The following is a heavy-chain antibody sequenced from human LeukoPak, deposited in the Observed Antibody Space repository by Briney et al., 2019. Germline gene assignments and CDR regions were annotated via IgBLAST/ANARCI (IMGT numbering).Heavy chain of an antibody. CDR3: SRAGGYDFWIDH. V-gene: IGHV3-49*03. CDR2: IRKKAHDDTP. D-gene: IGHD3-3*01. J-gene: IGHJ4*02. Sequence: GGSLRLSCTVSGFTFSDYGLSWFRQAPGKGLEWVGFIRKKAHDDTPQYAASVRGRFIISRDDSKGIAYLQTNSLKIEDTAMYYCSRAGGYDFWIDHWGQGTLVTVSS. CDR1: GFTFSDYG.